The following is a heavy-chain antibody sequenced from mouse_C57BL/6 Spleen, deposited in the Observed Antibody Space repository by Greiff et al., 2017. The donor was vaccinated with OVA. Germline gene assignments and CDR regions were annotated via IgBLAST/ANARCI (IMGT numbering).Heavy chain of an antibody. CDR3: ARSSITTEVATSYWYFDV. CDR1: GYTFTSYW. Sequence: QVQLQQPGAELVKPGASVKLSCKASGYTFTSYWMHWVKQRPGRGLEWIGRIDPNSGGTKYNEKFKSKATLTVDKPSSTAYMQLSSLTSEDSAVSYCARSSITTEVATSYWYFDVWGTGTTVTVSS. CDR2: IDPNSGGT. D-gene: IGHD1-1*01. V-gene: IGHV1-72*01. J-gene: IGHJ1*03.